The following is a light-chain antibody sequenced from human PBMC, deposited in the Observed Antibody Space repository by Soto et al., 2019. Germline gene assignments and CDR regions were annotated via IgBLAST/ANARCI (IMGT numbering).Light chain of an antibody. CDR3: QQYQSYFLT. CDR2: DAS. J-gene: IGKJ3*01. V-gene: IGKV1-5*01. CDR1: QSISRP. Sequence: DIKMTQSPSTLSASVGDRVTITCRASQSISRPLAWYQQKSGKAPKLLIYDASSLESGVPSRFSSSGFGTEFTLTISGLQPDDFATYYCQQYQSYFLTFGPGTTVDMK.